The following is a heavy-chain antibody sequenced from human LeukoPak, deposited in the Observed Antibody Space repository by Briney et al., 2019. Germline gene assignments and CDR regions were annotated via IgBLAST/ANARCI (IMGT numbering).Heavy chain of an antibody. D-gene: IGHD6-19*01. CDR2: TYYSGST. CDR1: GGSVTSGSHY. CDR3: ARVLARGQWLVNWFDP. V-gene: IGHV4-61*01. Sequence: PSETLSLTCSVSGGSVTSGSHYWSWIRQPPGKGLEWIGNTYYSGSTNYNPSLKSRVTISADTSKNQFSLKLRSVTAADTAVYYCARVLARGQWLVNWFDPWGQGTLATVSS. J-gene: IGHJ5*02.